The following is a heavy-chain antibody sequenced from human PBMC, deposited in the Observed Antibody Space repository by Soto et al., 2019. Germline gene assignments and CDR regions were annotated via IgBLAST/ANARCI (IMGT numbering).Heavy chain of an antibody. J-gene: IGHJ4*02. CDR1: GYTFTSYD. CDR3: ARGRGWRDN. D-gene: IGHD6-19*01. CDR2: MDPKSGYT. Sequence: ASVKVSCKASGYTFTSYDISWVRQAAGHGLEWMGWMDPKSGYTDYAQKFQGRVTMTRNTSISTAYMELSSLRSEDTAVYYCARGRGWRDNWGQGTLVTVSS. V-gene: IGHV1-8*01.